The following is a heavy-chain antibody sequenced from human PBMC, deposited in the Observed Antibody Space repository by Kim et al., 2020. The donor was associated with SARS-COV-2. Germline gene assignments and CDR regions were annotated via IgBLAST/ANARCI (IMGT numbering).Heavy chain of an antibody. J-gene: IGHJ6*01. CDR2: INHSGST. Sequence: SETLSLTCAFYGGSFSGYYWSWIRQPPGKGLEWIGEINHSGSTNYNPSLKSRVTISVDTSKNQFSLKLSSVTAADTAVYYCARDGGRYCSSTSCYGPYY. CDR1: GGSFSGYY. V-gene: IGHV4-34*01. CDR3: ARDGGRYCSSTSCYGPYY. D-gene: IGHD2-2*01.